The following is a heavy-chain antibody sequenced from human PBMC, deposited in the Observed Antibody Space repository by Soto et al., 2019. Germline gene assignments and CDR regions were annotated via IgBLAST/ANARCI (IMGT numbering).Heavy chain of an antibody. CDR2: IKQDGSEK. V-gene: IGHV3-7*03. CDR1: GLTFSSYW. CDR3: ARGVVVVAATPYYFDY. J-gene: IGHJ4*02. Sequence: QAGGSLRLSCAASGLTFSSYWMSWVRQAPGKGLEWVANIKQDGSEKYYVDSVKGRFTISRDNAKNSLYLQMNSLRAEDTAVYYCARGVVVVAATPYYFDYWGQGTLVTVYS. D-gene: IGHD2-15*01.